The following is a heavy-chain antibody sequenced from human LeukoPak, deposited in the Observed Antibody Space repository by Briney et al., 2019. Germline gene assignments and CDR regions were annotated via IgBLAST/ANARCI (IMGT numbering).Heavy chain of an antibody. J-gene: IGHJ4*02. D-gene: IGHD2-8*02. Sequence: GGSLRLSCAASGFTFSSYSMSWVRQAPGKGLEWVSSISSSSSYIYYADSVKGRFTISRDNAKNSLYLQINSLRAEDTAIYYCTDPWWIQDWGQGTLVTVSS. V-gene: IGHV3-21*04. CDR3: TDPWWIQD. CDR1: GFTFSSYS. CDR2: ISSSSSYI.